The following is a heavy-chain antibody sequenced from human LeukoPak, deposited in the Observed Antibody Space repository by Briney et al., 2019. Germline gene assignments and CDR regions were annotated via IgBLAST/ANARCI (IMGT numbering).Heavy chain of an antibody. CDR2: IKQDGSEK. D-gene: IGHD1-7*01. CDR3: ARGWNYAFRFDY. J-gene: IGHJ4*02. V-gene: IGHV3-7*01. CDR1: GFSFSDYW. Sequence: GGSLRLSCAASGFSFSDYWMTWVRQAPGKGLEWVAHIKQDGSEKYYVDSIKGRFTISRDNAKNLVYLQMNSLRAEDTAVYCCARGWNYAFRFDYWGQGTLVTVSS.